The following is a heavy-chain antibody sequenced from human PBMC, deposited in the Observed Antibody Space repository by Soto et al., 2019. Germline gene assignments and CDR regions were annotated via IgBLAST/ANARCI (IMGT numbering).Heavy chain of an antibody. J-gene: IGHJ4*02. Sequence: QVQLQQWGAGLLKPSETLSLTCAVYGGSFSGYYWSWIRQPPGKGLEWIGEINHSGSTNYNPSLKRPLTIPVATSKNQFSLKLRSVPAADTAAYYCARGSRYCRGGSCSVRLPDYWGQGTLVTVSS. CDR3: ARGSRYCRGGSCSVRLPDY. D-gene: IGHD2-15*01. CDR1: GGSFSGYY. V-gene: IGHV4-34*01. CDR2: INHSGST.